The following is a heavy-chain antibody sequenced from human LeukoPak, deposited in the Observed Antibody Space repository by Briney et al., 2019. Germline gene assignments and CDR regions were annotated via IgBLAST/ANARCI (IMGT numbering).Heavy chain of an antibody. CDR2: ISSSGSTI. CDR1: GFTFSSYE. CDR3: AKAPVTTCSGAYCYPFDY. Sequence: PGGSLRLSCAASGFTFSSYEMNWVRQAPGKGLEWVSYISSSGSTIYYADSVKGRFTISRDNAKNSLYLQMSSLRAEDAAVYYCAKAPVTTCSGAYCYPFDYWGQGTLVTVSS. D-gene: IGHD2-15*01. J-gene: IGHJ4*02. V-gene: IGHV3-48*03.